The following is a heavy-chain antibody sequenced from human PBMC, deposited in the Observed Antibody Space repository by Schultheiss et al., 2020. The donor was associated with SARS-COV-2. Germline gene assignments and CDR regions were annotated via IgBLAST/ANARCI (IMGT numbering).Heavy chain of an antibody. J-gene: IGHJ4*02. V-gene: IGHV3-11*06. D-gene: IGHD6-19*01. CDR3: ARAGSQADDY. CDR1: GFTFSDYY. CDR2: ISSSSSYT. Sequence: GGSLRLSCAASGFTFSDYYMSWIRQAPGKGLEWVSYISSSSSYTNYADSVKGRFTISRDNSKNTLYLQMNSLRTEDTSIYYCARAGSQADDYWGQGTLVTVSS.